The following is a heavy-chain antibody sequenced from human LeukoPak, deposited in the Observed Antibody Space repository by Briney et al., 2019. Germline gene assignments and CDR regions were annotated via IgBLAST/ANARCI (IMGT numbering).Heavy chain of an antibody. D-gene: IGHD3-9*01. Sequence: GGSLRLSYAASGVSFSSCSMNWVRQAPGKGLEWVSYISSSSSTIYYADSVKGRFTISRDNAKNSLYLQMNSLRAEDTAVYYCARDVLRYFDWLHDAFDIWGQGTMVTVSS. CDR3: ARDVLRYFDWLHDAFDI. V-gene: IGHV3-48*01. CDR1: GVSFSSCS. J-gene: IGHJ3*02. CDR2: ISSSSSTI.